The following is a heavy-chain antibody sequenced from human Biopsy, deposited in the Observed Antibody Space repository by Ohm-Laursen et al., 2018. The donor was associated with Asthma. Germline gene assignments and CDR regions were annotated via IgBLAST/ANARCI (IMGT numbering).Heavy chain of an antibody. Sequence: SSVKVSCKASGGTFSSNSINWVRQAPGQGLEWMGGLIPVLGTPDHAQMFEGRVTITADESTSTAYMELSSLRPDDTAVYYCARDVMEWYLPAFDFWGQGTLVTVSS. CDR2: LIPVLGTP. V-gene: IGHV1-69*01. D-gene: IGHD3-3*01. CDR3: ARDVMEWYLPAFDF. CDR1: GGTFSSNS. J-gene: IGHJ4*02.